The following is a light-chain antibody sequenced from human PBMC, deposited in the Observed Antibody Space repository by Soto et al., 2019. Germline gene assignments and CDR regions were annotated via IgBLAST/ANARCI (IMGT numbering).Light chain of an antibody. CDR3: LQHNSFPRT. CDR1: QDISNY. V-gene: IGKV1-17*03. J-gene: IGKJ1*01. CDR2: SAS. Sequence: DIQMTQSPSAMSASVGDRVTITCRASQDISNYLVWFQLKPGQVPKRLIYSASSLQSGVPSRFSCSGSGTEFTLTISSLQPDDFATYYCLQHNSFPRTFGQGTKVEI.